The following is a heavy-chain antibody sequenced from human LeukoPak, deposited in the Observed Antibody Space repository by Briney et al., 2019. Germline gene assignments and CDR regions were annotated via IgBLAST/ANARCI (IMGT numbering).Heavy chain of an antibody. CDR1: GYSISSDNY. D-gene: IGHD6-19*01. V-gene: IGHV4-38-2*02. CDR2: IYHSGKT. Sequence: PSETLSLTCSVSGYSISSDNYWGWIRQPPGKGLEWIATIYHSGKTYYNPSLKSRVTISVDTSKNQFSLKLSSVTAADTAVYYCAKGAGPPWFDPWGQGTLVTVSS. CDR3: AKGAGPPWFDP. J-gene: IGHJ5*02.